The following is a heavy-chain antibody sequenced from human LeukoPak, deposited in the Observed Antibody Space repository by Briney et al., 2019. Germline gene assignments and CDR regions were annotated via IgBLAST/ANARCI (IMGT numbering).Heavy chain of an antibody. CDR3: ERARVAVDY. Sequence: GGSLRLSCAASGFTFSSYAMHWVRQAPGKGLERVAVISYDGSNKYYADSVKGRFTISRDTSKNTLYLQMNSLRAEDTAVYYCERARVAVDYWGQGTLVTVSS. CDR2: ISYDGSNK. CDR1: GFTFSSYA. D-gene: IGHD2-15*01. J-gene: IGHJ4*02. V-gene: IGHV3-30-3*01.